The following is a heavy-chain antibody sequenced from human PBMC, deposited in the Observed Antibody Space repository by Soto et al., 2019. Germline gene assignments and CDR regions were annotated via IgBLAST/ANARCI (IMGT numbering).Heavy chain of an antibody. Sequence: PXEALLLCSADSGFTFRSYAMSWVRQAPGKGLEWVSSISNSGGSTYYADSVQGRFTISRDNSMNTLSLQMNSLRAEDTAIYYCANHRGFLVTQYFFDYWGQGTLVTVSS. CDR2: ISNSGGST. CDR3: ANHRGFLVTQYFFDY. D-gene: IGHD2-21*02. V-gene: IGHV3-23*01. CDR1: GFTFRSYA. J-gene: IGHJ4*02.